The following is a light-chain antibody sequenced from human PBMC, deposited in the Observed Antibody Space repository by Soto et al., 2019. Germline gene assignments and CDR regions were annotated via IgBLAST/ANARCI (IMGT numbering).Light chain of an antibody. Sequence: DIQMTQTPSTLSASIGDRVTITCWASQSIDNWLAWYQQKPGKAPKLLISDASKLEGGVPSRFSGSGSGAEFTLTISSLQRDDFATYYCQQYNTYSPPWTFGQGTKVDIK. CDR1: QSIDNW. CDR3: QQYNTYSPPWT. J-gene: IGKJ1*01. V-gene: IGKV1-5*01. CDR2: DAS.